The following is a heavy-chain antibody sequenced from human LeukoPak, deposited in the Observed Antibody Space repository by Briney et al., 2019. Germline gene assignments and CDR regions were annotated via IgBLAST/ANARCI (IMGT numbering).Heavy chain of an antibody. J-gene: IGHJ4*02. CDR1: GGSISSSSYY. D-gene: IGHD3-22*01. CDR3: ARPNSSGYYTATYYFDY. V-gene: IGHV4-39*01. Sequence: SETLSLTCTVSGGSISSSSYYWGWIRQPPGKGLEWIGSIYYSGSTYYNPSLKSRVTISVETSKNQFSLKLSYVTAADTAVYYCARPNSSGYYTATYYFDYWGQGTLVTVSS. CDR2: IYYSGST.